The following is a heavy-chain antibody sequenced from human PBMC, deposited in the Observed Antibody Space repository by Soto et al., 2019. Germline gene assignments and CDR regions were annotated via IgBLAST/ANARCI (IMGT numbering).Heavy chain of an antibody. Sequence: SVNVSCNASVYTFTRCGISCVRQAPGQGLEWMGWISAYNGNTNYAQKLQGRVTMTTDTSTSTAYMELRSLRSDDKAVYYCARDRVVVVPAAMGRYYYGMDVWGQGTTVTGSS. J-gene: IGHJ6*02. CDR3: ARDRVVVVPAAMGRYYYGMDV. CDR2: ISAYNGNT. CDR1: VYTFTRCG. D-gene: IGHD2-2*01. V-gene: IGHV1-18*01.